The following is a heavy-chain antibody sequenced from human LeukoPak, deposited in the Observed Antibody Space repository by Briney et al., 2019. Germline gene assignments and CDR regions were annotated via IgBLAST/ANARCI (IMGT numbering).Heavy chain of an antibody. CDR2: IYYSGST. CDR1: GGSISSSSYY. CDR3: ARLSVRGYSYGFDY. D-gene: IGHD5-18*01. Sequence: PSQTLSLTCAVSGGSISSSSYYWGWIRQPPGKGLEWIGSIYYSGSTYYNPSLKSRVTISVDTSKNQFSLKLSSVTAADTAVYYCARLSVRGYSYGFDYWGQGTLVTVSS. J-gene: IGHJ4*02. V-gene: IGHV4-39*01.